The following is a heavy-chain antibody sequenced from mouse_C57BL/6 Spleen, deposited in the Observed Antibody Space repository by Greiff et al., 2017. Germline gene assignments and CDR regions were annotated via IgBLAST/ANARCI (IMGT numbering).Heavy chain of an antibody. CDR1: GFTFSDYG. CDR3: ARTGYITTVVATSYYFDY. J-gene: IGHJ2*01. Sequence: VQLQQSGGGLVKPGGSLKLSCAASGFTFSDYGMHWVRQAPEKGLEWVAYISSGSSTIYYADTVKGRFTISRDNAKNTLFLQMTSLRSEDTAMYYCARTGYITTVVATSYYFDYWGQGTTLTVSS. CDR2: ISSGSSTI. V-gene: IGHV5-17*01. D-gene: IGHD1-1*01.